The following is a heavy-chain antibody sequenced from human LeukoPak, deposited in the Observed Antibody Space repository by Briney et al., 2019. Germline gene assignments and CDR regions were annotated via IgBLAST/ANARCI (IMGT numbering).Heavy chain of an antibody. CDR3: ARADLFGENDVMDV. D-gene: IGHD3-10*01. CDR1: GGSISSYY. CDR2: IYYSGST. Sequence: SETLSLTCTVSGGSISSYYGSWIRQPPGKGLEGIGYIYYSGSTNYNPSLMSRVTISVDTSKNQFSLKLSSVTAADTAVYYCARADLFGENDVMDVWGKGTTVSFSS. J-gene: IGHJ6*04. V-gene: IGHV4-59*01.